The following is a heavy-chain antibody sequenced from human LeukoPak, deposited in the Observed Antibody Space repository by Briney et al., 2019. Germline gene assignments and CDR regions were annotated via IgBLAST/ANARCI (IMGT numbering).Heavy chain of an antibody. D-gene: IGHD4-23*01. V-gene: IGHV3-20*04. CDR2: INWNGGST. Sequence: SLSLSCAPAGLTPDHYRMSWVRPPAAPRLEWVSGINWNGGSTGYADSVKGRFTISRDNAKNSLYLQMNSLRAEDTAFNYCARDQLRHDYWGQGTLVTVSS. CDR1: GLTPDHYR. J-gene: IGHJ4*02. CDR3: ARDQLRHDY.